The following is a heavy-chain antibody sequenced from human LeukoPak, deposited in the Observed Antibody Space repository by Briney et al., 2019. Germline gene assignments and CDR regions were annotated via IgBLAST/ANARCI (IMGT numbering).Heavy chain of an antibody. Sequence: GGSLRLSCAASGFTFSSYAMHWVRQAPGKGLEWVAVISYDGSNKYYADSVKGRFTISRDNSKNTLYLQMNSLRAEDTAVYYCAREDDDGYCSSTSCRKGNWFDPWAREPWSPSPQ. CDR1: GFTFSSYA. J-gene: IGHJ5*02. CDR2: ISYDGSNK. D-gene: IGHD2-2*03. V-gene: IGHV3-30-3*01. CDR3: AREDDDGYCSSTSCRKGNWFDP.